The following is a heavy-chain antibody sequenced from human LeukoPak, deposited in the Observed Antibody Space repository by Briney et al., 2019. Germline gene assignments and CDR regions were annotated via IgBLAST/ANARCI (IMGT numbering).Heavy chain of an antibody. D-gene: IGHD3-16*01. Sequence: SETLSLTCTVSGGSISSSSYYWGWIRQPPGKGLEWIGSIYYSGSTYYNPSLKSRVTISVDTSKNQFSLKLSSVTAADTAVYYCARAQPTRLYVWDYWGQGTLVTVSS. CDR1: GGSISSSSYY. CDR2: IYYSGST. J-gene: IGHJ4*02. V-gene: IGHV4-39*01. CDR3: ARAQPTRLYVWDY.